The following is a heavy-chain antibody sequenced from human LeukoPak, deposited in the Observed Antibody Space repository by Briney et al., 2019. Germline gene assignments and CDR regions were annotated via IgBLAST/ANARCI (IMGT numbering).Heavy chain of an antibody. CDR1: RYTFIGTY. CDR3: ARFAVHRRITVAGQFGLDY. D-gene: IGHD6-19*01. J-gene: IGHJ4*02. V-gene: IGHV1-46*01. CDR2: INPNGGST. Sequence: ASVKVSCKASRYTFIGTYIHWVRHAPGQGLEWMGIINPNGGSTNYAQKFQGRVTMTRDTSTSTVYMELSRLRSEDTAVYYCARFAVHRRITVAGQFGLDYWGQGTLVSLSS.